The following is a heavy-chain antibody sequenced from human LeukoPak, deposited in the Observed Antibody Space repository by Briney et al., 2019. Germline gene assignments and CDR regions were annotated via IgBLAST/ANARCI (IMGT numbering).Heavy chain of an antibody. D-gene: IGHD1-26*01. CDR2: IKQDGSEK. J-gene: IGHJ4*02. Sequence: GGSLRLSCAASGFTFSSYWMSWVRQAPGKGLEWVANIKQDGSEKYYVDSVKGRFTISRDNAKNSLYLQMNSLRAEDTAVYYCASFIGGSLNYFDYWGQGTLVTVSS. V-gene: IGHV3-7*01. CDR1: GFTFSSYW. CDR3: ASFIGGSLNYFDY.